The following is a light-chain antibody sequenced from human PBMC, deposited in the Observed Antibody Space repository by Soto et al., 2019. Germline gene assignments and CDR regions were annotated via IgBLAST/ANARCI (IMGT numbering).Light chain of an antibody. V-gene: IGLV2-14*01. J-gene: IGLJ1*01. CDR2: DVS. CDR1: SSDVGGYNY. CDR3: SSYTSFSYV. Sequence: QSVLTQPASVSGSPGQSITISCTGTSSDVGGYNYVSWYQQHPGKAPKLMIYDVSNRPSGVSNRFSGSKSGNTASLTISGLQAEEEADYYCSSYTSFSYVFETGTKVTVL.